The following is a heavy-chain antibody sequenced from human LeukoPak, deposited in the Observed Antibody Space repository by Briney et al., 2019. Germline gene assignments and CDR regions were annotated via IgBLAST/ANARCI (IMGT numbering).Heavy chain of an antibody. CDR1: GFTFSNYW. CDR3: ARDYGDAFDV. J-gene: IGHJ3*01. CDR2: INSDGSST. D-gene: IGHD4-17*01. Sequence: GGSLRLSCAASGFTFSNYWMHWVRQASGKGLVWVSLINSDGSSTNYADSVKGRFTIYRDNAKNTLYLQMNSLRAEDTAVYYCARDYGDAFDVWGQGTMVTVSS. V-gene: IGHV3-74*01.